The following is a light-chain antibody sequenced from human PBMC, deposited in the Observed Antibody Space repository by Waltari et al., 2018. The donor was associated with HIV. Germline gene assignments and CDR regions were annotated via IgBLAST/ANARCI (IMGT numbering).Light chain of an antibody. J-gene: IGLJ3*02. CDR1: SSNIRSNT. CDR2: SNK. CDR3: AAWDDSLNGPWV. Sequence: QSVLTQPPSASGTPGQRVTISCSGSSSNIRSNTVNWYQPRPGTSPTLLISSNKQRPSGGPYRFSGSKSGTSASLAISGLQSEDEADYYCAAWDDSLNGPWVFGGGTKLTVL. V-gene: IGLV1-44*01.